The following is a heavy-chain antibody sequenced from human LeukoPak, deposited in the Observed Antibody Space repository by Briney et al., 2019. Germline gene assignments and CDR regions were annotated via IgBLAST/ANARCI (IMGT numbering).Heavy chain of an antibody. V-gene: IGHV4-34*01. CDR3: AREGYDFWSGSKRNWFDP. CDR2: INHSGST. J-gene: IGHJ5*02. Sequence: SETLSLTCAVYGGSFSGYYWSWIRQPPGKGLEWIGEINHSGSTNYNPSLKSRVTISVDTSKNQFSLKLSPVTAADTAVYYCAREGYDFWSGSKRNWFDPWGQGTLVTVSS. D-gene: IGHD3-3*01. CDR1: GGSFSGYY.